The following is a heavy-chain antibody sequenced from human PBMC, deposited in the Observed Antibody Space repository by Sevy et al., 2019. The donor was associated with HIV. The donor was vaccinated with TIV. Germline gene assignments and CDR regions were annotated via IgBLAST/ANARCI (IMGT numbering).Heavy chain of an antibody. Sequence: ASVKVSCESSGYTFTNYGISWVRQAPGQGLEWMGWVSAYNGNTNYAQTLQGRVTMTTDTSTSTAYMELRSLSSDDTAVYYCARDSIPMVQGVIITPYYYGMDVWGQGTTVTVSS. J-gene: IGHJ6*02. CDR3: ARDSIPMVQGVIITPYYYGMDV. D-gene: IGHD3-10*01. CDR1: GYTFTNYG. V-gene: IGHV1-18*01. CDR2: VSAYNGNT.